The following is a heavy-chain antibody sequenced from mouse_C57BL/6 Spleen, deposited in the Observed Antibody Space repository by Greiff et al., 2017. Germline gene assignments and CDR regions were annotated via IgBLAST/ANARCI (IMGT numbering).Heavy chain of an antibody. CDR3: ARGEDFWYFDV. CDR1: GYAFSSSW. V-gene: IGHV1-82*01. Sequence: QVQLQQSGPELVKPGASVKISCKASGYAFSSSWMNWVKQRPGKGLEWIGRIYPGDGDTNYNGKFKGKATLTADKSSSTAYMQLSSLTSEDSAVYFCARGEDFWYFDVWGTGTTVTVSS. J-gene: IGHJ1*03. CDR2: IYPGDGDT.